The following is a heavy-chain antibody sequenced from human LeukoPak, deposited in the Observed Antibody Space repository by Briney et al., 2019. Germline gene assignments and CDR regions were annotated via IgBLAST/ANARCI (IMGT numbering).Heavy chain of an antibody. V-gene: IGHV4-39*01. CDR2: IYYSGST. J-gene: IGHJ5*02. D-gene: IGHD4-17*01. CDR1: GGSISSSYYY. Sequence: SGTLSLTCTVSGGSISSSYYYWGWIRQPPGKGLEWIGSIYYSGSTYYNPSLKSRVTISVDTSKNQFSLKLRSVTAADTAVYYCARGLTTVTTFNWFDPWGQGTLVTVSS. CDR3: ARGLTTVTTFNWFDP.